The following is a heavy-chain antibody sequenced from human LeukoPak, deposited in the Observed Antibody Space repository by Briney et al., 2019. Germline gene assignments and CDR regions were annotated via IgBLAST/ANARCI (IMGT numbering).Heavy chain of an antibody. CDR1: GGSISSSSYY. CDR3: ARDSMITFGGTHYMDV. V-gene: IGHV4-39*07. J-gene: IGHJ6*03. D-gene: IGHD3-16*01. CDR2: IYYSAST. Sequence: SETLSLTCTVSGGSISSSSYYWGWIRQPPGKGLEWIGSIYYSASTYYNPSLKSRVTISVDTSKNQFSLKLSSVTAADTAVYYCARDSMITFGGTHYMDVWGKGTTVTVSS.